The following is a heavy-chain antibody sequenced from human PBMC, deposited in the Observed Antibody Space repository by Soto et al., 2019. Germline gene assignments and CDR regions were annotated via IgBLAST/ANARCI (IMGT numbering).Heavy chain of an antibody. J-gene: IGHJ1*01. Sequence: EVVLLQSGGGLEQPGNSLRLSCAASGFTFTMFGMNWVRQVPGKGLEWVSMISPTGDATYYADSVRGRFTISRDNSKNILYLQMDSLRVEHTAVYYCTRDPRMPLEHWGRGSRVTVS. CDR3: TRDPRMPLEH. V-gene: IGHV3-23*01. D-gene: IGHD2-2*01. CDR2: ISPTGDAT. CDR1: GFTFTMFG.